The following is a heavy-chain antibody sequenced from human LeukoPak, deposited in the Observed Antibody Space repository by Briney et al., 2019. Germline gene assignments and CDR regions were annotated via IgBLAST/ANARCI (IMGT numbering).Heavy chain of an antibody. J-gene: IGHJ4*01. Sequence: PSQTLSLTCTVSRGSISSGSYYWSWIRQPAGKGLEWIGRIYTSGSTNYSPSLKSRVTISVDTSKNQFSLKLTSVTAADTAVYYCARYYYDRSGTVFDYWGQGTLVTVSS. CDR3: ARYYYDRSGTVFDY. V-gene: IGHV4-61*02. CDR2: IYTSGST. D-gene: IGHD3-22*01. CDR1: RGSISSGSYY.